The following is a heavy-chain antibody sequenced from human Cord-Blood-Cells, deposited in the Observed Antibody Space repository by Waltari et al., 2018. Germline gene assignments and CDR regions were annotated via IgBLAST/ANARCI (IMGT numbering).Heavy chain of an antibody. D-gene: IGHD5-12*01. Sequence: QVQLVESGGGVVQPGRSLRLPCAASGFTFSSYGMHWFRLAPGKGLEWVAVISYDGSNKYYADSVKGRFTISRDNSKNTLYLQMNSLRAEDTAVYYCAKLISGYDGAFDIWGQGTMVTVSS. J-gene: IGHJ3*02. CDR2: ISYDGSNK. CDR1: GFTFSSYG. V-gene: IGHV3-30*18. CDR3: AKLISGYDGAFDI.